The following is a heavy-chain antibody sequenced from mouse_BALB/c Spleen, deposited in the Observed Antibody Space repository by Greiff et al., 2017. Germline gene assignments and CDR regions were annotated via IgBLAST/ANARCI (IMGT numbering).Heavy chain of an antibody. CDR3: ARGLRGAMDY. CDR2: ISSGSSTI. Sequence: EVQLQESGGGLVQPGGSRKLSCAASGFTFSSFGMHWVRQAPEKGLEWVAYISSGSSTIYYADTVKGRFTISRDNPKNTLFLQMTSLRSEDTAMYYCARGLRGAMDYWGQGTSVTVSS. D-gene: IGHD1-1*01. V-gene: IGHV5-17*02. J-gene: IGHJ4*01. CDR1: GFTFSSFG.